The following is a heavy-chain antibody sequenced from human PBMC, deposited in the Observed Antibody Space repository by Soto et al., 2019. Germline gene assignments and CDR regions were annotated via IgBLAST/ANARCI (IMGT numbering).Heavy chain of an antibody. CDR2: IYYSGST. D-gene: IGHD3-22*01. J-gene: IGHJ6*02. CDR1: GGSISSYD. V-gene: IGHV4-59*12. Sequence: SETLSLTCTVSGGSISSYDWSWIRQHPGKGLEWIGYIYYSGSTNYNPSLKSRVTISVDTSKSQFSLKLSSVTAADTADYYCARTSYYDSSGYYNIDVWGQGTTVTVSS. CDR3: ARTSYYDSSGYYNIDV.